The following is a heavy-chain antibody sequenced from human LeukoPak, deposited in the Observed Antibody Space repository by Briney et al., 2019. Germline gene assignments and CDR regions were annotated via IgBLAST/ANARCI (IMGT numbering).Heavy chain of an antibody. Sequence: GGSLRLSCAASGFTFSGYAMHWVRQAPGKGLEWVAVISYDGSNKYYADSVKGRFAISRDNSKNTLYLQVNSLRAEDTAVFYCAREGSGNYYDYWGQGTLVAVSS. D-gene: IGHD3-10*01. CDR3: AREGSGNYYDY. V-gene: IGHV3-30*09. CDR1: GFTFSGYA. J-gene: IGHJ4*02. CDR2: ISYDGSNK.